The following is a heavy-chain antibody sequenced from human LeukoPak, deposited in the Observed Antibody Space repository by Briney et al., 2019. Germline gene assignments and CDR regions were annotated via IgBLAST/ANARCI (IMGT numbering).Heavy chain of an antibody. D-gene: IGHD3-10*01. CDR2: INPNSGGT. Sequence: VASVKVSCKASGYTFTGYYMHWVRQAPGQGLEWMGWINPNSGGTSYAQRFQGRVTMTRDMSTSTVYMELSSLRSEDTAVYYCARVSSGTRDAFDIWGQGTMVTVSS. CDR3: ARVSSGTRDAFDI. V-gene: IGHV1-2*02. CDR1: GYTFTGYY. J-gene: IGHJ3*02.